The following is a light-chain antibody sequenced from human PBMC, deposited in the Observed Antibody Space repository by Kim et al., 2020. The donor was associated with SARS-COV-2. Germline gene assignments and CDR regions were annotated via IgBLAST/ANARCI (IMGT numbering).Light chain of an antibody. J-gene: IGKJ2*01. V-gene: IGKV3-15*01. CDR3: QQYNNWPPYT. Sequence: VSPGERASSSGRARQSTSSNLAWYQQKPGPPPRRLYYGASTRATGIPARLSGSGSGTEYTLRISSMQSEDFAVFYCQQYNNWPPYTFGQGTKLE. CDR2: GAS. CDR1: QSTSSN.